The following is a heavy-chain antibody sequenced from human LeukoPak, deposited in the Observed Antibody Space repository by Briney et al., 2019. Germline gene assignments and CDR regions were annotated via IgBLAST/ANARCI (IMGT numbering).Heavy chain of an antibody. V-gene: IGHV4-39*01. CDR1: GGSISSSSYY. CDR3: ARRGKSKNYYDSSGYYTWYFDL. D-gene: IGHD3-22*01. CDR2: IYYSGST. J-gene: IGHJ2*01. Sequence: SETLSLTCTVSGGSISSSSYYWGWIRQPPGKGLEWIGSIYYSGSTYYNPSLKSRVTVSVDTSKNQFSLKLNSVTAADTAVYYCARRGKSKNYYDSSGYYTWYFDLWGRGTLVTVSS.